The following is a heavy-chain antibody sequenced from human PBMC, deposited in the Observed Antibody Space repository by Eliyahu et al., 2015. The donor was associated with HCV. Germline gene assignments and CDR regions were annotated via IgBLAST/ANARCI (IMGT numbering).Heavy chain of an antibody. CDR2: ISGSGGSA. D-gene: IGHD3-3*01. CDR3: AKEGDFWSGYAGVYFDY. Sequence: EVQLLESGGGLVQPGGSLRLSCAASGFTFSSYAMSWVRQAPGKGLEWVSGISGSGGSANYADSVKGRFTISRDNSKNTLYLQMNSLRAEDTAVYYCAKEGDFWSGYAGVYFDYWGQGTLVTVSS. CDR1: GFTFSSYA. J-gene: IGHJ4*02. V-gene: IGHV3-23*01.